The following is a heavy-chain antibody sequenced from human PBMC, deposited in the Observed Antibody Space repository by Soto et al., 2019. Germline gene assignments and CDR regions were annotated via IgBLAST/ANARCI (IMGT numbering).Heavy chain of an antibody. CDR3: ARTGTYHAFLSGDY. D-gene: IGHD3-3*01. CDR2: IWHSGAT. CDR1: GYPISSDYY. Sequence: SETLSLTCGVSGYPISSDYYWGWVRQPPGKGLEWIGSIWHSGATYYNPSLKSRVTISIDPSKSQFSLKLSSVTAADTAVYFCARTGTYHAFLSGDYWGQGTQVTASS. V-gene: IGHV4-38-2*01. J-gene: IGHJ4*02.